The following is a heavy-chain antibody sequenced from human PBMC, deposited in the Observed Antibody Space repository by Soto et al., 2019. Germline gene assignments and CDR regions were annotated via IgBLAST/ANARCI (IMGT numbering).Heavy chain of an antibody. D-gene: IGHD3-9*01. CDR2: IYPADSDT. Sequence: GGSLKISCKCSGYSFTSYWIGWVRQMPGKGLEWMGIIYPADSDTRYSPSFQGQVPISADKSISTAYLQWSSLKASDTAMYYCARPGETGSYSYFDYWGQGTLVTVSS. J-gene: IGHJ4*02. CDR3: ARPGETGSYSYFDY. V-gene: IGHV5-51*01. CDR1: GYSFTSYW.